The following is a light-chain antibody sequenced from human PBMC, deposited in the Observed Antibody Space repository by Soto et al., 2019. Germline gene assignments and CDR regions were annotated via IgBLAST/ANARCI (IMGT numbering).Light chain of an antibody. J-gene: IGKJ1*01. V-gene: IGKV3D-15*01. Sequence: EIVLTQSPGTLSLSPGERATLSCRASQSVSSSYLAWYQQKPGQAPRLLIYGTSTRATDIPARFSGSGSGTEFTLTINSLQSEDFAVYYCQQYNNWPRTFGQGTKVDIK. CDR2: GTS. CDR3: QQYNNWPRT. CDR1: QSVSSSY.